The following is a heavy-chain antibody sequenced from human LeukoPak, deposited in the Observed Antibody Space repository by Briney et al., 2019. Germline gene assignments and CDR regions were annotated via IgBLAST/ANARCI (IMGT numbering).Heavy chain of an antibody. Sequence: PSETLSLTCTVSGGSISSSSYYWGWIRQPPGKGLEWIESIYYSGSTYYNPSLKSRVTISVDTSKNQFSLKLSSVTAADTAVYYCATGVGGWYGQTGYWGQGTLVTVSS. CDR3: ATGVGGWYGQTGY. J-gene: IGHJ4*02. D-gene: IGHD6-19*01. CDR1: GGSISSSSYY. CDR2: IYYSGST. V-gene: IGHV4-39*07.